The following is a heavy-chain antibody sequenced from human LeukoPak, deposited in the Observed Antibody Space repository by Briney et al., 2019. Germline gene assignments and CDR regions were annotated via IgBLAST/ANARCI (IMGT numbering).Heavy chain of an antibody. CDR3: ARGSLVPAAPSVWFDP. Sequence: PGGSLRLSCAASGFTFSSYGMHWVRQAPGKGLEWVAFIRYDGSNKYYADSVKGRFTISRDNAKNSLYLQMNSLRAEDTAVYYCARGSLVPAAPSVWFDPWGQGTLVTVSS. CDR2: IRYDGSNK. J-gene: IGHJ5*02. CDR1: GFTFSSYG. V-gene: IGHV3-30*02. D-gene: IGHD2-2*01.